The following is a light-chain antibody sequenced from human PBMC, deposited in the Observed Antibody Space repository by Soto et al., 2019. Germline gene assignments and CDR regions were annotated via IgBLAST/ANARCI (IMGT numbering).Light chain of an antibody. Sequence: QSVLTQPASVSGPPGQSITISCTGGSTDVGGYNYVSWYQQHPGKALKVMIYEVSNRPSGVSNRFSGSKSGNTASLTISGLQAEDEADYYCSSYTSSSTYVFGTGTKVTVL. CDR1: STDVGGYNY. J-gene: IGLJ1*01. CDR3: SSYTSSSTYV. V-gene: IGLV2-14*01. CDR2: EVS.